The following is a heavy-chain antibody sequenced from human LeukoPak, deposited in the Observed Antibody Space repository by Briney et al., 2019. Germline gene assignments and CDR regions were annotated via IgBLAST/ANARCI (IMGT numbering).Heavy chain of an antibody. CDR3: ARGLDSGWYIDY. Sequence: ASVKVSCKASGYTFTGYYMHWVRQAPGQGLEWMGWINPNSGGTNYAQKLQGRVTMTTDTSTSTAYMELRSLRSDDAAVYYCARGLDSGWYIDYWGQGTLVTVSS. CDR1: GYTFTGYY. CDR2: INPNSGGT. V-gene: IGHV1-2*02. D-gene: IGHD6-19*01. J-gene: IGHJ4*02.